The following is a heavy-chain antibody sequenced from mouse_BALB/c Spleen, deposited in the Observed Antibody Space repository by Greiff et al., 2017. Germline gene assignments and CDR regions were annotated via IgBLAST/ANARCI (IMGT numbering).Heavy chain of an antibody. D-gene: IGHD1-1*01. CDR1: VFSLTSYG. CDR3: ARDYYGNAMDY. J-gene: IGHJ4*01. CDR2: IWAGGST. Sequence: VKLVESGPGLVAPSQSLSITCTVSVFSLTSYGVHWVRQPPGKGLEWLGVIWAGGSTNYNSALMSRLSISKDNSKSQVFLKMNSLQTDDTAMYYCARDYYGNAMDYWGQGTSVTVSS. V-gene: IGHV2-9*02.